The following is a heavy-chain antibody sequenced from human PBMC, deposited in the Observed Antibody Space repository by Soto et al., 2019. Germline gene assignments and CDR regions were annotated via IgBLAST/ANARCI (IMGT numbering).Heavy chain of an antibody. V-gene: IGHV3-30*03. CDR2: ISYDGSNK. D-gene: IGHD3-10*01. CDR3: VYRGGGFD. CDR1: GFTFSSYG. Sequence: QVQLVESGGGVVQPGRSLRLSCAAAGFTFSSYGMHWVRQAPGKGLEWVAVISYDGSNKYYADSVKGRFTISRDNSKSTLYLQMNRLRAEDTAVYYCVYRGGGFDWGQGTLVTVSS. J-gene: IGHJ4*02.